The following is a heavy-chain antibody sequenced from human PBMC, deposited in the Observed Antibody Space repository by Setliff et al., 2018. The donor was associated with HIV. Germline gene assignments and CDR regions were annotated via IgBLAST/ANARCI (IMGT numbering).Heavy chain of an antibody. CDR1: GYPISSGYY. Sequence: PSETLSLTCTVSGYPISSGYYWGWIRQPPGKGLEWIGSIYHSGTTFKNPSLKSRVTISVDRSGNQFSLRLTSVTAADTAVYYCATCRHRPSNWFDPWGQGTVVTVSS. V-gene: IGHV4-38-2*02. CDR3: ATCRHRPSNWFDP. CDR2: IYHSGTT. J-gene: IGHJ5*02.